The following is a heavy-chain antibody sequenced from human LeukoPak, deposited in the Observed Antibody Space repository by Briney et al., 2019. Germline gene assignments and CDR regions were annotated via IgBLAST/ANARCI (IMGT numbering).Heavy chain of an antibody. CDR1: GFTFDDYA. V-gene: IGHV3-48*03. Sequence: GGSLRLSCAASGFTFDDYAMHWVRQAPGKGLEWVSYISSSGSFIYYADSLKGRFTISRDNAKNSLYLQMNSLRAEDTAVYYCARETLSANDAFDIWGQGTLVTVSS. J-gene: IGHJ3*02. CDR3: ARETLSANDAFDI. CDR2: ISSSGSFI.